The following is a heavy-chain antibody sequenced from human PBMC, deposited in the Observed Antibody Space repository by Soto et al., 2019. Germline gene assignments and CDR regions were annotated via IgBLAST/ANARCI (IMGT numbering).Heavy chain of an antibody. CDR1: GGPISSYY. V-gene: IGHV4-59*01. CDR3: ARELPYSKNPQY. J-gene: IGHJ4*02. D-gene: IGHD4-4*01. CDR2: IHYSGST. Sequence: SETLSLTCTVSGGPISSYYWSWIRQPPGKGLEWIGYIHYSGSTKYNPSFKGRLSISVDTSKNQFSLKLRSVTAADTAVYYCARELPYSKNPQYWGQGTRVTVSS.